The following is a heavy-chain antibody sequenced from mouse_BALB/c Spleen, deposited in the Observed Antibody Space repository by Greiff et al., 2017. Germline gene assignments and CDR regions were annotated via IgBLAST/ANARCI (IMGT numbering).Heavy chain of an antibody. V-gene: IGHV1-7*01. CDR3: ARKGILLGDAMDY. D-gene: IGHD1-1*01. CDR2: INPSTGYT. J-gene: IGHJ4*01. Sequence: QVQLQQSGAELAKPGASVKMSCKASGYTFTSYWMHWVKQRPGQGLEWIGYINPSTGYTEYNQKFKDKATLTADKSSSTAYMQLSSLTSEDSAVYYCARKGILLGDAMDYWGQGTSVTVSS. CDR1: GYTFTSYW.